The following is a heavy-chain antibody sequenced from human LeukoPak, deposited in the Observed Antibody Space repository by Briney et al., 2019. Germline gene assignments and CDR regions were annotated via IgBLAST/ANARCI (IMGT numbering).Heavy chain of an antibody. CDR3: ARAPVATPSEFDY. CDR2: ISYGGNT. Sequence: KASETLSLTCTVSGGSVSSGSYYWSWIRQHPGKGPEWIGYISYGGNTYYNPSLKSRVAISADTPKNQFSLKLSSTTAADTAVYYCARAPVATPSEFDYWGQGALVTVSS. V-gene: IGHV4-31*03. J-gene: IGHJ4*02. D-gene: IGHD5-12*01. CDR1: GGSVSSGSYY.